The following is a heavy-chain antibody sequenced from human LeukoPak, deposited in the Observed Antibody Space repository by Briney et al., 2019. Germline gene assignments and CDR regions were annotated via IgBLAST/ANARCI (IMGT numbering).Heavy chain of an antibody. V-gene: IGHV3-7*01. CDR1: GFTFTNYW. J-gene: IGHJ4*02. CDR2: IKQDASDK. Sequence: GGSLRLSCAASGFTFTNYWMSWVRQAPGKGLEWVASIKQDASDKYYVDSVKGRFTITRDNAKNSLFLQMISLRAEDTALYYCVRDPVDYWGQGILVTVSS. CDR3: VRDPVDY.